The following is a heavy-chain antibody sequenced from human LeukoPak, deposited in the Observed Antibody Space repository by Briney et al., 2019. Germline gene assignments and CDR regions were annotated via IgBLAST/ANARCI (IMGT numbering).Heavy chain of an antibody. J-gene: IGHJ4*02. Sequence: ASVKVSCKASGYTFTGYYMHWVRQAPGQGLEWMGWINPNSGGTNYAQKFQGRVTMTRDTSISTAYMELSRLRSDDTAVYYCARGPRYYYDSSGPPWYFDYWGQGTLVTVSS. CDR2: INPNSGGT. V-gene: IGHV1-2*02. CDR1: GYTFTGYY. CDR3: ARGPRYYYDSSGPPWYFDY. D-gene: IGHD3-22*01.